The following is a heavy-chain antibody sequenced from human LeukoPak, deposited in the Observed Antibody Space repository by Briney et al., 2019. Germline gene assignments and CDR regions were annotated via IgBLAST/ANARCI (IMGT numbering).Heavy chain of an antibody. CDR3: ARAEGSGSPTFDY. CDR1: GGSISSYY. CDR2: IYTSGST. V-gene: IGHV4-4*09. J-gene: IGHJ4*02. D-gene: IGHD3-10*01. Sequence: SETLSLTCTVSGGSISSYYWSWIRQPPGKGLEWIGYIYTSGSTNYNPSLKSRVTISVDTSKNQFSLKLSSVTAADTAVYYCARAEGSGSPTFDYWAREPWSPSPQ.